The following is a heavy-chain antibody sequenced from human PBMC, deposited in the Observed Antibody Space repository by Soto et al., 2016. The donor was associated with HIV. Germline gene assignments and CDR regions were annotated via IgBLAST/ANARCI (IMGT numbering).Heavy chain of an antibody. CDR2: IDYSGST. D-gene: IGHD4-17*01. V-gene: IGHV4-31*03. Sequence: QVQLQESGPGLVKPSQTLSLTCTVSGGSISSGGYYWSWIRQPPGKGLEWIGYIDYSGSTYYNPSLKSRVTISVDTSKKQFSLKLTSVTAADTAVYYCVREGPXGGVTPTTWGQGTLVHRLL. CDR3: VREGPXGGVTPTT. J-gene: IGHJ4*03. CDR1: GGSISSGGYY.